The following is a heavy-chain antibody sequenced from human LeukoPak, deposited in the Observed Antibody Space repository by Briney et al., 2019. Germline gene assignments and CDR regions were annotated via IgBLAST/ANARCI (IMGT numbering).Heavy chain of an antibody. V-gene: IGHV4-39*01. J-gene: IGHJ3*02. CDR3: ARPANQDSSFDAFDI. D-gene: IGHD6-6*01. Sequence: SETLSLTCTVSGGSISSSSYYWGWIRQPPGKGLEWIGSIYYSGSTYYNPSLKSRVTISVDTSKNQFSLKLSSVTAADTAVYYCARPANQDSSFDAFDIWGQGTMVTVSS. CDR1: GGSISSSSYY. CDR2: IYYSGST.